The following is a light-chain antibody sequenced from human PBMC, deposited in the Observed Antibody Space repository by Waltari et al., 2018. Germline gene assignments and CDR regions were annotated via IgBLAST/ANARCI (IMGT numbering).Light chain of an antibody. J-gene: IGLJ1*01. V-gene: IGLV2-14*03. CDR3: SSYTTSSTYV. CDR1: SSDVGGYNF. CDR2: DVT. Sequence: QSALTQPASVSGSPGQSITISCPGTSSDVGGYNFVSWYQQHPGKVPKLIIYDVTNRPSGVSNRFSGSNAGNTASLTISGLQAEDEADYYCSSYTTSSTYVFGTGTKVTVL.